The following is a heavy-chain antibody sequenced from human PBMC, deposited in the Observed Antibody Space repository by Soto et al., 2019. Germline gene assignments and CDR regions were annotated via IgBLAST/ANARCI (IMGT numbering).Heavy chain of an antibody. CDR3: GRAIAVAGESLYYYYGMDV. D-gene: IGHD6-19*01. V-gene: IGHV4-34*01. CDR1: GGSFSGYY. J-gene: IGHJ6*02. Sequence: QVQLQQWGAGLLKPSETLSLTCAVYGGSFSGYYWSWIRQPPGTGLEWMGEINHSGSTNYNPSLKRRVTISVDTSKHQVSLKLSSVTAEDTAVYYCGRAIAVAGESLYYYYGMDVWGQGTTVTVSS. CDR2: INHSGST.